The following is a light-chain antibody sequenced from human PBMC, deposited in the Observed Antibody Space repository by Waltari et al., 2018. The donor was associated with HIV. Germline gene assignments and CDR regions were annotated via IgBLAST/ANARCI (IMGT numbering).Light chain of an antibody. J-gene: IGLJ3*02. CDR2: DPI. CDR1: SGSGSTSNY. Sequence: QTVVTQEPALSVSPGGTVAFTCGLTSGSGSTSNYPSWTQRAHVRAPRTLVYDPIIRSSGVPARFSGSFPGNKAALTITGAQADDESDYYCMLHLERGIYVFGGGTKVTVL. CDR3: MLHLERGIYV. V-gene: IGLV8-61*01.